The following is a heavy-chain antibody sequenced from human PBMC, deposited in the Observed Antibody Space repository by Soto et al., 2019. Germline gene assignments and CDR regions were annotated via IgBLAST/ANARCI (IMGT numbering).Heavy chain of an antibody. D-gene: IGHD2-2*01. CDR1: GYTFTSYA. J-gene: IGHJ3*02. CDR2: INAGNGNT. V-gene: IGHV1-3*01. CDR3: ARASEVPAAISAFDI. Sequence: ASVKVSCTASGYTFTSYAMHWVRQAPGQRLEWMGWINAGNGNTKYSQKFQGRVTITRDTSASTAYMELSSLRSEDTAVYYCARASEVPAAISAFDIWGQGTMVTVSS.